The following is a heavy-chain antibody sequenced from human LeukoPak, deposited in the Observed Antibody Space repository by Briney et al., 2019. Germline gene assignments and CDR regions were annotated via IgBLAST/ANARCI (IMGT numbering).Heavy chain of an antibody. CDR2: INHSGSA. D-gene: IGHD3-10*01. CDR3: ARGAGGSGSYPRFDY. V-gene: IGHV4-34*01. Sequence: SETLSLTCAIYGRSFSGYYWSWIRQPPGKRLEWIGEINHSGSANYNPSLKSRVTISVDTSKNQFSLKLSSVTAADTAVYYCARGAGGSGSYPRFDYWGQGTLVTVSS. J-gene: IGHJ4*02. CDR1: GRSFSGYY.